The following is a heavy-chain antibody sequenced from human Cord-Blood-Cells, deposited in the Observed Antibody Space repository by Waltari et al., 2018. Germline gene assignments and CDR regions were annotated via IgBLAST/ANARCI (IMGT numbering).Heavy chain of an antibody. CDR2: ISAYKGNT. CDR3: ARDLGGCSGGSCYSENWFDP. D-gene: IGHD2-15*01. J-gene: IGHJ5*02. CDR1: GYTFTSYG. Sequence: QVQLVQSGAEVKKPGASVKVSCKASGYTFTSYGISWVRQAPGQGLEWMGWISAYKGNTNEAQKLQGRVTMTTDTSTSTAYMEVSSLRSDDTAVYYCARDLGGCSGGSCYSENWFDPWGQGTLVTVSS. V-gene: IGHV1-18*01.